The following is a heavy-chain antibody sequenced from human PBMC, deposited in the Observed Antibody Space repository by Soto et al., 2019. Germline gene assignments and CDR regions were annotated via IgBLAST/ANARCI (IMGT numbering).Heavy chain of an antibody. V-gene: IGHV3-66*01. D-gene: IGHD5-12*01. CDR3: ARERRDQADIVATINYFDY. Sequence: GGSLRLSCAASGFTVSSNYMSWVRQAPGKGLEWVSVIYSVCSTYYAGSVKGRFTISRDNSKKTLYHQMNTLRPEDTAVYYCARERRDQADIVATINYFDYWGQGTLVTVSS. CDR2: IYSVCST. J-gene: IGHJ4*02. CDR1: GFTVSSNY.